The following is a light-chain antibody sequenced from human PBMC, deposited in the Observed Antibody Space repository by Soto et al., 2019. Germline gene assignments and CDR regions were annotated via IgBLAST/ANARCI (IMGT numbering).Light chain of an antibody. V-gene: IGKV3-20*01. J-gene: IGKJ2*01. Sequence: EIVLTQSPGTLSLSPGERATLSCRASQSVSSSYLAWYQQKPGQAPRLLIYGASSRPTGIPDRFSGSGSGTDFTLTSSRLEPEDFAVYYCQQYGSSPLYTFGQGTKLEIK. CDR2: GAS. CDR3: QQYGSSPLYT. CDR1: QSVSSSY.